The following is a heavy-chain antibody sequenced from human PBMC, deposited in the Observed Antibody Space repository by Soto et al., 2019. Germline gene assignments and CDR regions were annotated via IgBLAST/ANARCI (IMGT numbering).Heavy chain of an antibody. Sequence: SVKVSCKASGYTFTSYYMHWVRQAPGQGLEWMGRIIPIFGTANYAQKFQGRVTITADESTSTAYMELSSLRSEDTAVYYCARDGARMNSHNPPGYWGQGTLVTVSS. D-gene: IGHD2-15*01. CDR1: GYTFTSYY. CDR3: ARDGARMNSHNPPGY. V-gene: IGHV1-69*13. CDR2: IIPIFGTA. J-gene: IGHJ4*02.